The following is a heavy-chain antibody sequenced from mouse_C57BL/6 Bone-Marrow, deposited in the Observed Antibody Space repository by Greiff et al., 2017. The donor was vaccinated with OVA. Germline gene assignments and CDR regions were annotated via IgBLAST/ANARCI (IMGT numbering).Heavy chain of an antibody. J-gene: IGHJ3*01. Sequence: EVQLQQSGAELVRPGASVKLSCTASGFNIKDDYMHWVKQRPEQGLEWIGWIDPENGDTEYASKFQGKATITADTSSNTAYLHLSSLTSEDTAVYYCTTSLYDGYYVGFAYWGQGTLVTVSA. D-gene: IGHD2-3*01. CDR3: TTSLYDGYYVGFAY. CDR2: IDPENGDT. V-gene: IGHV14-4*01. CDR1: GFNIKDDY.